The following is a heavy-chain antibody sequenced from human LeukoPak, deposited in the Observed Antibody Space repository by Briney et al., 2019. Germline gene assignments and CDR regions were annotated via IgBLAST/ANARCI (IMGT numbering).Heavy chain of an antibody. D-gene: IGHD2/OR15-2a*01. V-gene: IGHV4-61*02. J-gene: IGHJ3*02. CDR1: GGSMTSGGDY. CDR2: IYTSGST. Sequence: SETLSLTCTVSGGSMTSGGDYWTWIRQPAGKGLEWIGRIYTSGSTNYNPSLKSRVTISVDTSKNQFSLKLISVTAADTAVYYCARYFTTPDAFDIWGQGTMVTVSS. CDR3: ARYFTTPDAFDI.